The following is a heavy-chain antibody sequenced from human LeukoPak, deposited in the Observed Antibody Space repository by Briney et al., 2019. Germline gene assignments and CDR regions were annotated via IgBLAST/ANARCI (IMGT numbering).Heavy chain of an antibody. CDR3: ARGRTTGEFDY. Sequence: GSSVKVSCKASGGTFSSHAITWVRQAPGQGLEWMGVINPIFHTPTYAKKVQGRLTITKDESMSTASMDLSSLISDDTAVYYCARGRTTGEFDYWGQGTLVTVSS. CDR2: INPIFHTP. CDR1: GGTFSSHA. V-gene: IGHV1-69*05. D-gene: IGHD4-11*01. J-gene: IGHJ4*02.